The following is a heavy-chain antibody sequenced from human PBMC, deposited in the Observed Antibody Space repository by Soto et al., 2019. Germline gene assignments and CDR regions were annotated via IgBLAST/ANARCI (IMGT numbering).Heavy chain of an antibody. CDR1: GGSISSSSYY. D-gene: IGHD3-3*01. CDR2: IYYSGST. J-gene: IGHJ4*02. V-gene: IGHV4-39*01. Sequence: SETLSLTCTVSGGSISSSSYYWGWIRQPPGKGLEWIGSIYYSGSTYYNPSLKSRVTISVDTSKNQFSLKLSSVTAADTAVYYCASSSGYYFDYWGQGTLVTVSS. CDR3: ASSSGYYFDY.